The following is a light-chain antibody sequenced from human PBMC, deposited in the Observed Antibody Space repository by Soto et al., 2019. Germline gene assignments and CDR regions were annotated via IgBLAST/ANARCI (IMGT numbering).Light chain of an antibody. CDR3: ASWDDRLKGYV. CDR1: RSNIGSNS. J-gene: IGLJ1*01. V-gene: IGLV1-44*01. CDR2: IND. Sequence: QSVLTQPPSVSGAPGQRVIISCSGSRSNIGSNSVNWYQQLPGAAPKLLIYINDQRPSGVPDRFSGSTSGTSVSLAISGLQSEDEADYYCASWDDRLKGYVFGTGTKVTVL.